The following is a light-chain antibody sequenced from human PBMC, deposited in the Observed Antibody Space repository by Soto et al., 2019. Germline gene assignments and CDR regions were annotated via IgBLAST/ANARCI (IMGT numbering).Light chain of an antibody. CDR3: QQSVTSGPLT. CDR2: GAS. V-gene: IGKV3-20*01. Sequence: EIVLTQSPGTLSLSPGERATLSCRASQSVSSSYLAWYQQKPGQAPRLLIYGASSRVTGIPDRFSGSGSGTDFTLTISRLEPEDFAVYYCQQSVTSGPLTFGGGTKVEIK. J-gene: IGKJ4*01. CDR1: QSVSSSY.